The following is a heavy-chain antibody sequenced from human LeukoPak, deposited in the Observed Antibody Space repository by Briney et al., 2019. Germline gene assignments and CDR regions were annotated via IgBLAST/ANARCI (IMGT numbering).Heavy chain of an antibody. D-gene: IGHD3-9*01. CDR2: IYSGGST. CDR1: GFTFSSYA. V-gene: IGHV3-53*01. J-gene: IGHJ4*01. Sequence: GRSLRLSCAASGFTFSSYAMHWVRQAPGKGLEWVSVIYSGGSTYYAESVKGRFTISRDNSKNTLYLQMNSLRAEDTAVYYCARETHNILIGFVENWGHRTLVTVSS. CDR3: ARETHNILIGFVEN.